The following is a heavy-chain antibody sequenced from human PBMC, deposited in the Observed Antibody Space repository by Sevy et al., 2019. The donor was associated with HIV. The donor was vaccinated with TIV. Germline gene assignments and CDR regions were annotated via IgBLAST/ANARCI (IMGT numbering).Heavy chain of an antibody. Sequence: GGSLRLSCAASGFTFSTYSMNWVRQAPGKGLEWVSYIPSISSYMHYADSVKGRFTISRDNAKNSLYLQMNSVRAEDTAVYYCARDLGRVRGVISLDYWGQGTLVTVSS. V-gene: IGHV3-21*01. D-gene: IGHD3-10*01. CDR2: IPSISSYM. CDR3: ARDLGRVRGVISLDY. CDR1: GFTFSTYS. J-gene: IGHJ4*02.